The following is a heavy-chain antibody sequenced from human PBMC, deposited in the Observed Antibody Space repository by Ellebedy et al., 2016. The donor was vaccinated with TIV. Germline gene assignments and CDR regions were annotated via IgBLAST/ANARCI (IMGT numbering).Heavy chain of an antibody. D-gene: IGHD1-14*01. CDR2: ISYDGTNK. Sequence: GESLKISXVASGFNFSNYGIHWVRQAAGKGLEWVATISYDGTNKQYTDSVKGRFTTSRDNSKNTLYLQMNSLRAEDTAVYYCANIWYGRSVDAFDIWGQGTRVTVSS. J-gene: IGHJ3*02. CDR3: ANIWYGRSVDAFDI. V-gene: IGHV3-30*18. CDR1: GFNFSNYG.